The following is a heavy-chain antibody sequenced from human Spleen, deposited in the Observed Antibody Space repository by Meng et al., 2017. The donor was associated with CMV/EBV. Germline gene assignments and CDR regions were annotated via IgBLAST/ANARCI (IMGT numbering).Heavy chain of an antibody. V-gene: IGHV1-8*01. D-gene: IGHD3-22*01. CDR3: ARVVVYSDDSDYFNAFDS. CDR1: GYTFTSYD. J-gene: IGHJ4*02. CDR2: MNPNSGNT. Sequence: ASVKVSCKASGYTFTSYDINWVRQATGQGLEWMGWMNPNSGNTGYAQKFQGRVTMTYDTSAGTVYMDLSSLRSEDTAVYYCARVVVYSDDSDYFNAFDSWGQGTLVTVSS.